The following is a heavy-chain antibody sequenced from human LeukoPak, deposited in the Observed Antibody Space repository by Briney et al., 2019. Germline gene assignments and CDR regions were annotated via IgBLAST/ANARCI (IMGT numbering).Heavy chain of an antibody. Sequence: PGGSLRLSCAAFGFTFSSYSMNWVRQAPGKGLEWVSSISSSSSYIYYADSVKGRFTISRDNAKNSLYLQMNSLRAEDTAVYYCARDGQRWLQSRFDYWGQGTLVTVSS. CDR1: GFTFSSYS. D-gene: IGHD5-24*01. CDR2: ISSSSSYI. CDR3: ARDGQRWLQSRFDY. V-gene: IGHV3-21*01. J-gene: IGHJ4*02.